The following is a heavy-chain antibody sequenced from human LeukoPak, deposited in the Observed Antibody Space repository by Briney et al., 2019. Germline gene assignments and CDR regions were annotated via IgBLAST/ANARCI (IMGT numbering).Heavy chain of an antibody. V-gene: IGHV1-69*05. J-gene: IGHJ5*02. D-gene: IGHD6-13*01. CDR1: GGTFSSYA. CDR3: AREGIAAAGTNGFDP. Sequence: ASVKVSCTASGGTFSSYAISWVRQAPGQGLEWMGGIIPIFGTANYAQKFQGRVTITTDESTSTAYMELSSLRSEDAAVYYCAREGIAAAGTNGFDPWGQGTLVTVSS. CDR2: IIPIFGTA.